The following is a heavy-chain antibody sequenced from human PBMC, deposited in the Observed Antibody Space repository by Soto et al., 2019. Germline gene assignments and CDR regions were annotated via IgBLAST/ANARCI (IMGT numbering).Heavy chain of an antibody. V-gene: IGHV4-39*01. Sequence: QLQLQESGPGLVKPSETLSLTCTVSGGSISSSSYYWGWIRQPPGKGLEWIGSIYYSGSTYYNPSLKSRVTTSADTSKNQFSLKLTPATAADTAVYYCARHEMGATYSWFDPWGQGTLVTVSS. D-gene: IGHD1-26*01. CDR1: GGSISSSSYY. CDR3: ARHEMGATYSWFDP. CDR2: IYYSGST. J-gene: IGHJ5*02.